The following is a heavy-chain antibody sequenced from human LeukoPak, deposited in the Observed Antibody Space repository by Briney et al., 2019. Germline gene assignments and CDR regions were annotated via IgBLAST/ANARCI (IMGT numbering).Heavy chain of an antibody. Sequence: QTGGSLRLSCAASGFTFSSYDMHWVRQATGKGLEWVSAIGTAGDTYYPGSVKGRFTISRDNAKNSLYLQMNSLRAEDTAVYYCARDGYYDSSGYYSYGMDVWGQGTTVTVSS. CDR1: GFTFSSYD. CDR2: IGTAGDT. D-gene: IGHD3-22*01. V-gene: IGHV3-13*04. CDR3: ARDGYYDSSGYYSYGMDV. J-gene: IGHJ6*02.